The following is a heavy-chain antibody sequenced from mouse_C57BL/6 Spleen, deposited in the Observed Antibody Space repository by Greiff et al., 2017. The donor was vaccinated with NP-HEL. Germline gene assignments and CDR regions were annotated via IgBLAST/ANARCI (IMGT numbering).Heavy chain of an antibody. V-gene: IGHV1-64*01. CDR2: IHPNSGST. CDR3: EREGCYDYDEDYAMDY. D-gene: IGHD2-4*01. CDR1: GYTFTSYW. J-gene: IGHJ4*01. Sequence: QVQLQQPGAELVKPGASVKLSCKASGYTFTSYWMHWVKQRPGQGLEWIGMIHPNSGSTNYNEKFKSKATLTVDKSSSTAYMQLSSLTSEDSAVYYCEREGCYDYDEDYAMDYWGQGTSVTVSS.